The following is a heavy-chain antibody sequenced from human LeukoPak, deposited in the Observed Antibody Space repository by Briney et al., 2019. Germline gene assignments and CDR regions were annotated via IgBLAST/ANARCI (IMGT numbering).Heavy chain of an antibody. D-gene: IGHD3-22*01. CDR2: IWYDGSNK. CDR3: ARGNYYYDSSGYYRFDY. J-gene: IGHJ4*02. V-gene: IGHV3-33*01. CDR1: GFTFSSYG. Sequence: PGGSLRLSCAASGFTFSSYGMHWVRQAPGKGLEWVAVIWYDGSNKYYADSVKGRFTISRDNSKNTLYLQMNSLRAEDTAVYYCARGNYYYDSSGYYRFDYWGQGTLVTVSS.